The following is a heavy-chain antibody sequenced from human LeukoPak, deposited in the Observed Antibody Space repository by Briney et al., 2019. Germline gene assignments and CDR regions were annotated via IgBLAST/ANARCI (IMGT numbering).Heavy chain of an antibody. CDR1: GFTFSIYE. CDR3: ARGETGDS. CDR2: ISSICSTI. Sequence: PGGALRLSCAASGFTFSIYEMGWVRQGPGKGLEWVSYISSICSTIYYADSGKGRFTISRNNAKNSLYLQMNSLTAVDTGVYYCARGETGDSWGQGTLVTVSS. V-gene: IGHV3-48*03. J-gene: IGHJ4*02. D-gene: IGHD1-26*01.